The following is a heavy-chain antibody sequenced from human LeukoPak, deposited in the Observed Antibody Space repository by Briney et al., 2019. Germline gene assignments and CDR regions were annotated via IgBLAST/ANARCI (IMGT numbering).Heavy chain of an antibody. J-gene: IGHJ5*02. CDR1: GGTFSIYA. CDR2: IIPIFGTA. D-gene: IGHD2-15*01. Sequence: SVKVSFKASGGTFSIYAISWVRQAPGQGLEWMGGIIPIFGTANYAQKFQGRVTITADKSTSTAYMELSSLRSEDTAVYYCARDQPYCSGGSCYSNNWFDPWGQGTLVTVSS. V-gene: IGHV1-69*06. CDR3: ARDQPYCSGGSCYSNNWFDP.